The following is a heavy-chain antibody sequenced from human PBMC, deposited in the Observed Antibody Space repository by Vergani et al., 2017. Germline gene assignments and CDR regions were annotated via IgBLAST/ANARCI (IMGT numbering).Heavy chain of an antibody. CDR3: ARVWSSGWYTRDYYYYMDV. CDR1: GGSISSSSYY. Sequence: QLQLQESGPGLVKPSETLSLTCTVSGGSISSSSYYWGWIRQPPGKGLEWIGSFYYSGSTYYNPSLKSRVTISVDTSKNQFSLKLSSVTAADTAVYYCARVWSSGWYTRDYYYYMDVWGKGTTVTVSS. CDR2: FYYSGST. V-gene: IGHV4-39*07. J-gene: IGHJ6*03. D-gene: IGHD6-19*01.